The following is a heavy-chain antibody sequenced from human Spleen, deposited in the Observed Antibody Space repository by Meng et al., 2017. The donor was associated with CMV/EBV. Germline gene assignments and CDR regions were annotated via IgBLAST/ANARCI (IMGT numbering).Heavy chain of an antibody. CDR1: GGSISNYY. J-gene: IGHJ4*02. D-gene: IGHD6-6*01. Sequence: SETLSLTCSVSGGSISNYYWSWIRQPPGKGLEWIGYIYYSGSTNYNPNYNPSLKSRVTISGDTSNNQFSLKLSSVTAADTTVYYCAVRVYSMSSYDCWGQGTLVTVSS. CDR2: IYYSGSTNYNP. V-gene: IGHV4-59*08. CDR3: AVRVYSMSSYDC.